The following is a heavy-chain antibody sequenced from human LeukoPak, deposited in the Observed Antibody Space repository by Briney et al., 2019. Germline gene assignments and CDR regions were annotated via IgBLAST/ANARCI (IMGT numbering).Heavy chain of an antibody. Sequence: ASVKVSCKASGYTFTSYGISWVRQAPGQGLEWMGWISAYNGNTNYAQKLQGRVTMTTDTSTSKAYMELRSLRSDDTAVYYCARVSPYSNPSYYYYGMDVWGQGTTVNVSS. D-gene: IGHD4-11*01. CDR3: ARVSPYSNPSYYYYGMDV. CDR2: ISAYNGNT. CDR1: GYTFTSYG. J-gene: IGHJ6*02. V-gene: IGHV1-18*01.